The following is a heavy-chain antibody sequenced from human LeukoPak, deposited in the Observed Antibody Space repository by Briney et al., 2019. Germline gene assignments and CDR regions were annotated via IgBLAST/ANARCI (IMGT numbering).Heavy chain of an antibody. V-gene: IGHV4-4*02. CDR1: GGSISSSNW. Sequence: SETLSLTCAVSGGSISSSNWWSWVRQPPGKGLEWIGEIYHSGSTNYNPSLKSRVTISVDTSKNQFSLKLSSVTAADTAVYYCAREGVEYCSSISCSNWFDPWGQGTLVTVSS. D-gene: IGHD2-2*01. CDR3: AREGVEYCSSISCSNWFDP. J-gene: IGHJ5*02. CDR2: IYHSGST.